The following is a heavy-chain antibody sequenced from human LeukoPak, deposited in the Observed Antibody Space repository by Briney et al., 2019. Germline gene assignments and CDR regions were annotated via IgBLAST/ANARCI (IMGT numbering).Heavy chain of an antibody. CDR3: ARGHDYSIEFDP. V-gene: IGHV1-8*03. Sequence: GASVKDSCKASGYTFTSYDINWVRQATGQGLEWMGWMNPNSGNTGYAQKFQGRVTITRNTSISTAYMELSSLRSEDTAVYYCARGHDYSIEFDPWGQGTLVTVSS. CDR1: GYTFTSYD. J-gene: IGHJ5*02. CDR2: MNPNSGNT. D-gene: IGHD4-11*01.